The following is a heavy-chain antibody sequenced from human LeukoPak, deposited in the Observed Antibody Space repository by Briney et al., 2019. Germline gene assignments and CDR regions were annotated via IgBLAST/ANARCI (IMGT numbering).Heavy chain of an antibody. CDR2: ISGSGGST. CDR1: GFTFSSYA. CDR3: AKDHLVLSSVSYFDY. J-gene: IGHJ4*02. V-gene: IGHV3-23*01. Sequence: GGSLRLSCAASGFTFSSYAMSWVRQAPGKGLEWVSSISGSGGSTYYEDSVKGRFTISRDNSKNTLYLQMNSLRVEDTAVYYCAKDHLVLSSVSYFDYWGQGTLVTVSS. D-gene: IGHD6-13*01.